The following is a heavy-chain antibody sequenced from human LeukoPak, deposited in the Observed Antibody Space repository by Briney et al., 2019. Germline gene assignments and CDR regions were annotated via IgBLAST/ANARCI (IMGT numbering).Heavy chain of an antibody. Sequence: EASVKVSCEASGYTFTGYYMHWVRQAPGQGLEWMGWINPNSGGTNYAQNFQGRVTMTRDTSTTTVYMELSSLRSEDTAVYYCARSGNYYDSSWLDPWGQGTLVTVSS. CDR3: ARSGNYYDSSWLDP. V-gene: IGHV1-2*02. CDR1: GYTFTGYY. J-gene: IGHJ5*02. D-gene: IGHD3-22*01. CDR2: INPNSGGT.